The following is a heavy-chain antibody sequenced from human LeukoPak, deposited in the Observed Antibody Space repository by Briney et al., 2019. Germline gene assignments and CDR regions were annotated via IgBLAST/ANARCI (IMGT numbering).Heavy chain of an antibody. CDR2: IYTSGST. V-gene: IGHV4-4*07. CDR1: GGSISSYY. Sequence: SETLSLTCTVSGGSISSYYWSWIRQPAGKGLEWIGRIYTSGSTNYNPSLNSRVTMSVDTSKNQFSLKLSSVTAADTAVYYCARGGDYYDSSGYPIQHWGQGTLVTVSS. CDR3: ARGGDYYDSSGYPIQH. D-gene: IGHD3-22*01. J-gene: IGHJ1*01.